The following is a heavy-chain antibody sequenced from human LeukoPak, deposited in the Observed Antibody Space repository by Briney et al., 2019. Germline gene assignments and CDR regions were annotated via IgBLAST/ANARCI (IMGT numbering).Heavy chain of an antibody. CDR2: INSDGINT. J-gene: IGHJ5*02. V-gene: IGHV3-74*01. CDR3: ARDLGQYYDTSDNWFDP. Sequence: GGSLRLSCAASGFTFSNYWMHWVRQAPGKGLVWVSRINSDGINTSYADSVKGRFSISRDNAKNTLNLQMNSLRAEDTAVYYCARDLGQYYDTSDNWFDPWGQGTLVTVSS. D-gene: IGHD3-22*01. CDR1: GFTFSNYW.